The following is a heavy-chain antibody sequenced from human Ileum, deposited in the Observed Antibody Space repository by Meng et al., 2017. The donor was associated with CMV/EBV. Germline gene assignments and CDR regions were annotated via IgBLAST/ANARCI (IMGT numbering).Heavy chain of an antibody. V-gene: IGHV3-73*01. CDR2: IGNKADNYAT. CDR3: TRGAYDFWSGYHIVPHFDY. Sequence: ASAMHWVRQAYGKGLEWVGRIGNKADNYATAFAASVNGRFTISRDDSKNTAYLQMHTLKTEDTAVYYCTRGAYDFWSGYHIVPHFDYWGQGILVTVSS. D-gene: IGHD3-3*01. CDR1: ASA. J-gene: IGHJ4*02.